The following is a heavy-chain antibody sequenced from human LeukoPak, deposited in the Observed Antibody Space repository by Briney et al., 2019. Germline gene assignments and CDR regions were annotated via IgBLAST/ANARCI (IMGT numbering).Heavy chain of an antibody. D-gene: IGHD3-22*01. J-gene: IGHJ4*02. CDR1: GFTFSDYY. V-gene: IGHV3-11*06. Sequence: PGGSLRLSCAASGFTFSDYYMTWIRQAPGKGLEWVSYISGSGSDTNYADSVKGRFTISRDNAKNSLCLQMNSLRAEDTAVYYCARVNPISSGFYVYWGQGTLVIVSS. CDR3: ARVNPISSGFYVY. CDR2: ISGSGSDT.